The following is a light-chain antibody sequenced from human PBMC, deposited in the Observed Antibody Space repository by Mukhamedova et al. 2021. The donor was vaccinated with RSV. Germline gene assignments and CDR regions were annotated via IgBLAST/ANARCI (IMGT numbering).Light chain of an antibody. CDR3: AAWDDSLKGVL. V-gene: IGLV1-44*01. CDR2: SNN. J-gene: IGLJ2*01. CDR1: SSNIGSNT. Sequence: SGSSSNIGSNTVNWYQQVPGTAPKLLSYSNNQRPSGVPDRFSGSRSGTSASLAISGLQSEDEADYYCAAWDDSLKGVLFGGGTKL.